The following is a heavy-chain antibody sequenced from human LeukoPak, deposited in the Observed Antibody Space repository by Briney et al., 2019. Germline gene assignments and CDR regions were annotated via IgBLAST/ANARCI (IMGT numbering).Heavy chain of an antibody. V-gene: IGHV3-23*01. D-gene: IGHD3-16*01. CDR2: ILDSGYST. CDR3: AKLGGHPLHNYYVGV. J-gene: IGHJ6*03. Sequence: AGSLRLSCSASAFTFSSYAMSWVRQAPGKGLEWVSGILDSGYSTYYANSVKGRFTISRDNSNNTLYLQMNSLRAEDTAVYYCAKLGGHPLHNYYVGVWGKGTTVAVSS. CDR1: AFTFSSYA.